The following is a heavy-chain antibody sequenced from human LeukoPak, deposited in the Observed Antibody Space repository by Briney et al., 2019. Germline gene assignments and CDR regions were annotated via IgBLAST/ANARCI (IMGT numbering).Heavy chain of an antibody. V-gene: IGHV4-34*01. J-gene: IGHJ4*02. D-gene: IGHD1-26*01. CDR2: INHSGST. CDR1: GGSFSGYY. Sequence: SETLSLTCAVYGGSFSGYYWSWIRQPPGKGLEWIGEINHSGSTNYNPSLKSRVTISVDTSKNQFSLKLSSVTAADTAVYYCARRAGSYYNYWGQGTLVTVSS. CDR3: ARRAGSYYNY.